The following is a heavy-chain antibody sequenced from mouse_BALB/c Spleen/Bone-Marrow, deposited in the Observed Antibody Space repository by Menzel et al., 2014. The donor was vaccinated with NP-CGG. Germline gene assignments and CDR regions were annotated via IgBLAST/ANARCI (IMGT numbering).Heavy chain of an antibody. D-gene: IGHD4-1*01. J-gene: IGHJ2*01. CDR2: IRNKANGYTT. CDR1: GFTFTNYY. CDR3: ARLGRGYFDY. Sequence: EVQRVESGGGLVQPGDSLRLSCATSGFTFTNYYMNWVRQPPGKALEWLGFIRNKANGYTTEYSASVKGRFAISRDNSQSILYLQMNILRAEDSATYYCARLGRGYFDYWGQGTTLTVSS. V-gene: IGHV7-3*02.